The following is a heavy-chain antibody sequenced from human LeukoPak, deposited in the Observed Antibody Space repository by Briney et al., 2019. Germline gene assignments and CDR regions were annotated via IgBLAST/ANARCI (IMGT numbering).Heavy chain of an antibody. J-gene: IGHJ4*02. D-gene: IGHD1-26*01. V-gene: IGHV4-4*07. CDR1: GDSIGSNY. CDR3: AKSSGSYRH. Sequence: SETLSLTCIVSGDSIGSNYWSWIRQPAGKGLEWIGRIYPSGSNYNPSLKSRVTISVDKSKNQFSLKLISVTAADTAMYYCAKSSGSYRHWAQGTLVTVSS. CDR2: IYPSGS.